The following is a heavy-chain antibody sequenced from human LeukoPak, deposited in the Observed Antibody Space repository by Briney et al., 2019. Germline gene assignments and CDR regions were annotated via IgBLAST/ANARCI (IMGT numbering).Heavy chain of an antibody. CDR1: GYSFTSYW. CDR3: ARQFDSSGYIHYFDY. CDR2: IDPSDSYT. D-gene: IGHD3-22*01. Sequence: GESLKISCKGSGYSFTSYWISWVRQMPGKGLEWMGRIDPSDSYTNYSPSFQGHVTISADKSISTAYLQWSSLKASDTAMYYCARQFDSSGYIHYFDYWGQGTLVTVSS. V-gene: IGHV5-10-1*01. J-gene: IGHJ4*02.